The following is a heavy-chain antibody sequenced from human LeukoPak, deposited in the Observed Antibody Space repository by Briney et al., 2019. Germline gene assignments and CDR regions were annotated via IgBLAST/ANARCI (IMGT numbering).Heavy chain of an antibody. CDR3: ASGNPYGSRPFDY. D-gene: IGHD3-10*01. CDR1: GFTFSSYW. CDR2: INSDGSST. Sequence: GGSLRLSCAASGFTFSSYWMHWVRQAPGKGLVWVSRINSDGSSTSYADSVKGRFTISRDNAKNTLYLQMNSLRAEDTAVYYCASGNPYGSRPFDYWGQGTLVTASS. J-gene: IGHJ4*02. V-gene: IGHV3-74*01.